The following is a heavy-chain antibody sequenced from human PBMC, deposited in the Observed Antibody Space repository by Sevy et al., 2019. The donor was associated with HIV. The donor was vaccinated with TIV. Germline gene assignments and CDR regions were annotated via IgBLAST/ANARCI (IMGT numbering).Heavy chain of an antibody. J-gene: IGHJ4*02. D-gene: IGHD6-13*01. CDR2: IKQDGSVK. CDR3: VRAIAADGSF. CDR1: GFTLNSYW. Sequence: GGSQRLSCVASGFTLNSYWMHWVRQAPGKGLEWVANIKQDGSVKYYVDSVKGRFTISRDNARNLLYLQMNSLRVEDTALYYCVRAIAADGSFWGQGTLVTVSS. V-gene: IGHV3-7*01.